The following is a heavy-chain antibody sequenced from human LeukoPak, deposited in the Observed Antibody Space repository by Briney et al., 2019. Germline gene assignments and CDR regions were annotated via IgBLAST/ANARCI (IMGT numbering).Heavy chain of an antibody. CDR2: ISSSGDTI. CDR1: GFTFSSYE. CDR3: ARDGGTRLKYSYGYGDY. D-gene: IGHD5-18*01. Sequence: GGSLRLSCAASGFTFSSYEMNWVRQAPGKGLQWVSYISSSGDTIHYADSVKGRFTISRDNAKNSLYLQMNSLRAEDTAVYYCARDGGTRLKYSYGYGDYWGQGTLVTVSS. V-gene: IGHV3-48*03. J-gene: IGHJ4*02.